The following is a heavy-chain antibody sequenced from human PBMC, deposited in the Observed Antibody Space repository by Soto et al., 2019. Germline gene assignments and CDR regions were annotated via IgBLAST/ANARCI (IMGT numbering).Heavy chain of an antibody. CDR1: GGTFSSYA. Sequence: SVKVSCKASGGTFSSYAISWVRQAPGQGLEWMGGIIPIFGTANYAQKFQGRVTITADESTSTAYMELSSLRSEDTAVYYCARGPLFIAAAYNWFDPWGQGTLVTVSS. CDR3: ARGPLFIAAAYNWFDP. J-gene: IGHJ5*02. V-gene: IGHV1-69*13. D-gene: IGHD6-13*01. CDR2: IIPIFGTA.